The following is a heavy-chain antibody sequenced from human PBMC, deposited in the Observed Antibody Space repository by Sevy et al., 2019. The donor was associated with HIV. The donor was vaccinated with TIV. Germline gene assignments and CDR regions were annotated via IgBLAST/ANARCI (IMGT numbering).Heavy chain of an antibody. J-gene: IGHJ4*02. D-gene: IGHD5-18*01. CDR1: GLTFSSDS. CDR3: ARDVDTPFVRSFDS. Sequence: GGSLRLSCVVSGLTFSSDSMNWVRQARGKGLEWLAYISSSSRTIYYADSVEGRFTISRDNDKKSVFLQMNNLRDEDSATYYCARDVDTPFVRSFDSWGQGTLVTVSS. V-gene: IGHV3-48*02. CDR2: ISSSSRTI.